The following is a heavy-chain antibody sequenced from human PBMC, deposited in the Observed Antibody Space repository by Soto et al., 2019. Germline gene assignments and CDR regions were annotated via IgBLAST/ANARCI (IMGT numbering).Heavy chain of an antibody. CDR1: GFTFSNTW. D-gene: IGHD4-17*01. Sequence: EVQLVESGGGLVKPGGSLRLSCAASGFTFSNTWMSWVRQAPGKGLEWVGRIKSKTDGGTTDYAAPVKGRFTISRDDSKNTLYLQMNSLKTEDTAVYYCTTDYGDYPLSDYWGQGTLVTVSS. V-gene: IGHV3-15*01. J-gene: IGHJ4*02. CDR2: IKSKTDGGTT. CDR3: TTDYGDYPLSDY.